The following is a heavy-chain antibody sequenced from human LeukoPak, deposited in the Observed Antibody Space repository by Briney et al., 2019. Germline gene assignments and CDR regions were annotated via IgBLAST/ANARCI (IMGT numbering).Heavy chain of an antibody. V-gene: IGHV1-18*01. CDR1: GYTFTSYG. Sequence: ASVKVSCKASGYTFTSYGINWVRQAPGQGLEWMGWISAYSGITNYAQKFQDRVSMTTDTSTSTAYMELRSLRSDDTAVYYCARDGEGYCSSTSCYGTYWGQGTLVTVSS. CDR3: ARDGEGYCSSTSCYGTY. D-gene: IGHD2-2*01. J-gene: IGHJ4*02. CDR2: ISAYSGIT.